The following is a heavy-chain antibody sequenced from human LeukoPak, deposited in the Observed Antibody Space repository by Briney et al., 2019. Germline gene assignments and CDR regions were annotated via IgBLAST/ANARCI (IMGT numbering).Heavy chain of an antibody. D-gene: IGHD5-12*01. CDR3: AKAYTRGWLRSDFDY. Sequence: PGGSLRLSCAASGFTFSSYAMSWVRQAPGKGLEWVSAISGSGGSTYYADSVKGRFTISRDNSKNTLYLQMNSLRAEDTAVYYCAKAYTRGWLRSDFDYWGQGTLVTVSS. CDR1: GFTFSSYA. J-gene: IGHJ4*02. CDR2: ISGSGGST. V-gene: IGHV3-23*01.